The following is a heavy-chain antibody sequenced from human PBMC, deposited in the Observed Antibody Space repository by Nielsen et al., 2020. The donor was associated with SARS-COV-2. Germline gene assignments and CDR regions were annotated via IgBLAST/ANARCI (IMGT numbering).Heavy chain of an antibody. CDR3: AITPGYYYDSSGAPGAFDI. CDR2: MNPNSGNT. J-gene: IGHJ3*02. CDR1: GYTFTSYD. V-gene: IGHV1-8*01. D-gene: IGHD3-22*01. Sequence: ASVKVSCKASGYTFTSYDINWVRQATGQGLEWMGWMNPNSGNTGYAQKFQGRVTMTRNTSISKAYMELSSLRSEDTAVYYCAITPGYYYDSSGAPGAFDIWGQGTMVTVSS.